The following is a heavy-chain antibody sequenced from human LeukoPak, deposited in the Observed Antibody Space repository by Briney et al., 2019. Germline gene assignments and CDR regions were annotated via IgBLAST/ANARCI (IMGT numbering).Heavy chain of an antibody. D-gene: IGHD6-19*01. Sequence: GGSLRLSCAASGFTFSSYSMNRVRQAPGRGLEWVSYISSSSSTIYYADSVKGRFTISRDNAKNSLYLQMNSLRAEDTAVYYCAGTTFDFDSGWYSYAFDIWGQGTMVTVSS. CDR3: AGTTFDFDSGWYSYAFDI. J-gene: IGHJ3*02. V-gene: IGHV3-48*01. CDR1: GFTFSSYS. CDR2: ISSSSSTI.